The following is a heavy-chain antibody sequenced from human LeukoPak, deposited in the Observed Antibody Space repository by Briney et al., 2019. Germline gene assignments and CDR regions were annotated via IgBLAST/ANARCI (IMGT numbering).Heavy chain of an antibody. CDR2: ISYDGSNK. CDR3: ARHTYDSSGYDFDY. D-gene: IGHD3-22*01. V-gene: IGHV3-30-3*01. Sequence: PGGSLRLSCAASGFTFSSYAMHWVRQAPGKGLEWVAVISYDGSNKYYADSVKGRFTISRDNSKNTLYLQMNSLRAEDTAVYYCARHTYDSSGYDFDYWGQGTLVTVSS. CDR1: GFTFSSYA. J-gene: IGHJ4*02.